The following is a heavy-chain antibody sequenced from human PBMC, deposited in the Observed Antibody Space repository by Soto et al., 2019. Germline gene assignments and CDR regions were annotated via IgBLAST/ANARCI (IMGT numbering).Heavy chain of an antibody. CDR1: GFTFSNYA. J-gene: IGHJ5*02. CDR2: ISGSGGST. Sequence: EVQLLESGGGLVEPGGSLRLSCAASGFTFSNYAMNWVRQAPGKGLEWVAAISGSGGSTYYADSVKGRFTISRDNSKNTLYVQMNSLRAEDTAVYYCTTNALQGALAGPNWFDPWGQGTLVTVAS. CDR3: TTNALQGALAGPNWFDP. D-gene: IGHD6-19*01. V-gene: IGHV3-23*01.